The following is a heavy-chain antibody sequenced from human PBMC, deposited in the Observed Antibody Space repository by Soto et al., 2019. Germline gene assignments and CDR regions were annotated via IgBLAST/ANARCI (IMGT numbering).Heavy chain of an antibody. CDR2: ISAYNGNT. CDR1: GCTFTSYG. J-gene: IGHJ3*02. CDR3: ASQSIAARPVGAFDI. D-gene: IGHD6-6*01. V-gene: IGHV1-18*04. Sequence: GASVKVSCKASGCTFTSYGISWVRQAPGQGLEWMGWISAYNGNTNYAQKLQGRVTMTTDTSTSTAYMELRSLRSDDTAVYYCASQSIAARPVGAFDIWGQGTMVTVSS.